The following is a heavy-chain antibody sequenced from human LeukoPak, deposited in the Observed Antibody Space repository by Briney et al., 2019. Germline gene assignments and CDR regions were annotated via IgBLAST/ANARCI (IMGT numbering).Heavy chain of an antibody. D-gene: IGHD3-10*01. CDR2: LFGGGSST. V-gene: IGHV3-66*01. Sequence: PGGSLRLSCAASGFSVSGNFMSWVRQAPGKGLEWVSVLFGGGSSTYYADSVKGRFTVSRDNSKNTVYLQMNSLRAEDTAVYYCAQMVRGFNYWGQGTLVTVSS. CDR3: AQMVRGFNY. CDR1: GFSVSGNF. J-gene: IGHJ4*02.